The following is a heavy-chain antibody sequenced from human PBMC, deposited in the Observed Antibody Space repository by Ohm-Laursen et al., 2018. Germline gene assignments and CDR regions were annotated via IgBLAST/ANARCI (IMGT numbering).Heavy chain of an antibody. CDR1: GGSISSSSYY. CDR3: ARPVGGYYYYFDY. CDR2: IYYSGST. Sequence: SETLSLTCTVSGGSISSSSYYWGWIRQPPGKGLEWIGSIYYSGSTYYNPSLKSRVTISVDTSKNQFSLKLSSVTAADTAVYYCARPVGGYYYYFDYWGQGTLVTVSS. J-gene: IGHJ4*02. V-gene: IGHV4-39*01. D-gene: IGHD3-22*01.